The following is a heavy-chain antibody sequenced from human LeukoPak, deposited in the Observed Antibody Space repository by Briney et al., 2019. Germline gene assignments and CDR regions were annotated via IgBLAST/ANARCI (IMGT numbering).Heavy chain of an antibody. J-gene: IGHJ4*02. CDR3: AKDLSGYYLGYYFDY. Sequence: GGSLRLSCAASGFTFSSYAMSWVRQAPGKGLEWVSAISGCGGSTYYADSVKGRFTISRDNSKNTLYLQMNSLRAEDTAVYYCAKDLSGYYLGYYFDYWGQGTLVTVSS. V-gene: IGHV3-23*01. CDR1: GFTFSSYA. CDR2: ISGCGGST. D-gene: IGHD3-9*01.